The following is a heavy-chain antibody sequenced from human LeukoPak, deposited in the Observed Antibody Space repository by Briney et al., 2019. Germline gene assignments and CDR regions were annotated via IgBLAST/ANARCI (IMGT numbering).Heavy chain of an antibody. J-gene: IGHJ5*02. CDR2: IKQDGSEK. CDR1: GFTFSSYW. D-gene: IGHD2-2*01. V-gene: IGHV3-7*01. Sequence: PGGSLRLAWAASGFTFSSYWMSWVRQAAGKGLEWVANIKQDGSEKYYVDAVNGRFTISRDNAKNSLYLQMNSLRAEDTAVYYCARVVPIVVVPAAKNWFDPWGQGTLVTVSS. CDR3: ARVVPIVVVPAAKNWFDP.